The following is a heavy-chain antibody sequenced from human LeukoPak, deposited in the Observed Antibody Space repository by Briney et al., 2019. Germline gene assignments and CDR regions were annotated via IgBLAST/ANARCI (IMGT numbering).Heavy chain of an antibody. J-gene: IGHJ4*02. CDR1: GFTFNNYW. Sequence: GGSLRLSCAASGFTFNNYWMSWVRQAPGRGLEWVANINPDGSGKQYVDSVKGRFTISRDNAENSLYLQLNSLRAEDTAVYYCLAGGGYWGQGTLVTVSS. D-gene: IGHD3-10*01. CDR3: LAGGGY. CDR2: INPDGSGK. V-gene: IGHV3-7*01.